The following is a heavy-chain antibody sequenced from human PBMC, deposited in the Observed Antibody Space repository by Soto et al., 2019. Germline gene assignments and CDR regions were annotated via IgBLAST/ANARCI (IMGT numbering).Heavy chain of an antibody. CDR2: IRSKADNYAT. V-gene: IGHV3-73*02. J-gene: IGHJ6*02. Sequence: EVQLVESGGGLVQPGGSLKLSCAVSGFTFSVSAIHWVRQASGKGLEWVGRIRSKADNYATAYGASVKGRFSISRDDSKNTAYVQMSSLNTEDTAVYYCARLAEWEYYDGMDVWGQGTTVTVSS. CDR3: ARLAEWEYYDGMDV. D-gene: IGHD1-26*01. CDR1: GFTFSVSA.